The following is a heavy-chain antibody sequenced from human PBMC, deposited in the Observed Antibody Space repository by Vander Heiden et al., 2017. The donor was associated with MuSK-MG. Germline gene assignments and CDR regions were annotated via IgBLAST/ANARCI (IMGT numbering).Heavy chain of an antibody. CDR3: ARDRIGSSGPEVAFDI. CDR1: GGSLSTHY. D-gene: IGHD1-26*01. Sequence: QVQLQESGPGLVKLSETLSLTCTVSGGSLSTHYWNWIRQPPGKEPEWIGFISYTGTTNYNPSLKSRVSISLDTSKNQCSLKVNSVTAADTALYYCARDRIGSSGPEVAFDIWGQGTMVTVSS. V-gene: IGHV4-59*11. CDR2: ISYTGTT. J-gene: IGHJ3*02.